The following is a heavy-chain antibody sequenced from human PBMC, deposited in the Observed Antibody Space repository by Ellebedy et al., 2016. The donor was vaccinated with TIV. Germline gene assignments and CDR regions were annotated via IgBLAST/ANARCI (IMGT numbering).Heavy chain of an antibody. CDR1: GGSISSGGYS. D-gene: IGHD5-24*01. J-gene: IGHJ5*02. V-gene: IGHV4-30-2*01. CDR3: ARGGVEMATIIGPWFDP. Sequence: SETLSLTXAVSGGSISSGGYSWSWIRQPPEKGLEWIGYIYHSGSTYYNPSLKSRVTISVDRSKNQFSLKLSSVTAADTAVYYCARGGVEMATIIGPWFDPWGQGTLVTVSS. CDR2: IYHSGST.